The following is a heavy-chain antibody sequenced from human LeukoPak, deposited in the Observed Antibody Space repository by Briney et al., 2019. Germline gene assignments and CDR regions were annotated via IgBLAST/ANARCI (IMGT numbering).Heavy chain of an antibody. D-gene: IGHD3-22*01. CDR1: GGSISSSSYY. CDR2: IYYRERT. V-gene: IGHV4-39*01. J-gene: IGHJ4*02. CDR3: ARRPDSSGYFLSSNYFDY. Sequence: SEPLSLTCTVSGGSISSSSYYWGWIRQPPGKGLEWIGSIYYRERTSYNPSLNSRVTISVDTSKNQFSLKLSSVTAADTAVYYCARRPDSSGYFLSSNYFDYWGQGTLVTVSS.